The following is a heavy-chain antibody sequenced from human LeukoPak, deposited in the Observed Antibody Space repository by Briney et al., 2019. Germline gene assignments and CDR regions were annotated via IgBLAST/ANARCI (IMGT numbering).Heavy chain of an antibody. CDR2: IYSGGIT. Sequence: PGGSLRLSCAASGFIVSSNYMSWVRQAPGKGLEWVSLIYSGGITHYADSVRGRFTISRDNSKNTLYLRMNSLRAEDTAVYYCAREVKPPHIAVARTGDYWGQGTLATVSS. CDR3: AREVKPPHIAVARTGDY. J-gene: IGHJ4*02. D-gene: IGHD6-19*01. V-gene: IGHV3-53*01. CDR1: GFIVSSNY.